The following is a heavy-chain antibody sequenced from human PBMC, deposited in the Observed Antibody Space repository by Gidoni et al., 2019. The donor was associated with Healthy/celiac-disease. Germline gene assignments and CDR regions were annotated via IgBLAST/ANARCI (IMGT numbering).Heavy chain of an antibody. V-gene: IGHV1-69*06. Sequence: SSYAISWVRQAPGQGPEWMGGIIPIFGTANYAQKFQGRVTITADKSTSTAYMELSSLRSEDTAVYYCARSDRYYYYGMDVWGQGTTVTVSS. J-gene: IGHJ6*02. CDR3: ARSDRYYYYGMDV. CDR2: IIPIFGTA. CDR1: SSYA.